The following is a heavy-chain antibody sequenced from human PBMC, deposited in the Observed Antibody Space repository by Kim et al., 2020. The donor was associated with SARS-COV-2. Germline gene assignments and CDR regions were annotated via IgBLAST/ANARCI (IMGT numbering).Heavy chain of an antibody. CDR1: GFTFSGST. CDR3: TRVNPITGGWYDAFDI. CDR2: IRSKANSYAT. Sequence: GGSLRLSCAASGFTFSGSTMHWVRQASGKGLEWVGRIRSKANSYATAYAASVKGRFTISRDDSQNTAYLQMKSLKTEDTAVYYCTRVNPITGGWYDAFDIWGQGTMVTVSS. J-gene: IGHJ3*02. V-gene: IGHV3-73*01. D-gene: IGHD6-19*01.